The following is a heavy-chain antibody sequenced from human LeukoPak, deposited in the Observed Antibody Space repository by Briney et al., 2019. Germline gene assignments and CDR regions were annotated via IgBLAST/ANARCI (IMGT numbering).Heavy chain of an antibody. Sequence: PSETLSLTCTVSGGSISSSSYYWGWIRQPPGKGLEWIGSIYYSGSTYYNPSLKSRVTISVDTSKNQFSLKLSSVTAADTAVYYCARRLAAAGTNYFDYWGQGTLVTVSS. D-gene: IGHD6-13*01. V-gene: IGHV4-39*07. CDR2: IYYSGST. CDR3: ARRLAAAGTNYFDY. J-gene: IGHJ4*02. CDR1: GGSISSSSYY.